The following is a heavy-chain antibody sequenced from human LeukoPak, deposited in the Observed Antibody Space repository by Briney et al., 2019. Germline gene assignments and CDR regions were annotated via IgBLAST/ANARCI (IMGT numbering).Heavy chain of an antibody. CDR1: GFTFSSYG. D-gene: IGHD2-2*01. Sequence: GGSLRLSCAASGFTFSSYGMHWVRQAPGKGLEWVAFIRYDGSNKYYADSVKGRFTISRDNAKNSLYLQMNSLRAEDTAVYYCASQEYPDYDYWGQGTLVTVSS. CDR2: IRYDGSNK. V-gene: IGHV3-30*02. CDR3: ASQEYPDYDY. J-gene: IGHJ4*02.